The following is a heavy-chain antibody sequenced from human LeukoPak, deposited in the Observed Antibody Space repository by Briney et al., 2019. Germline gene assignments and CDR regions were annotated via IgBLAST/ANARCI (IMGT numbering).Heavy chain of an antibody. CDR1: GFTFRNYD. D-gene: IGHD6-13*01. CDR3: ARAPGYRGFLDY. J-gene: IGHJ4*02. V-gene: IGHV3-30*04. Sequence: PGGSLRLSCAASGFTFRNYDMHWVRQAPGKGLEWVTLTSYDGSNKYYADSVKGRFTISRDNAKNSLYLQMNSLRAEDTAVYYCARAPGYRGFLDYWGQGTLVTVSS. CDR2: TSYDGSNK.